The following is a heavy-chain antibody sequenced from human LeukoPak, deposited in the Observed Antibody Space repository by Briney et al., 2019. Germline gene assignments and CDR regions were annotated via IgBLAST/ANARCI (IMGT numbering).Heavy chain of an antibody. V-gene: IGHV3-30*04. D-gene: IGHD3-10*02. CDR1: GFTFSSSA. CDR3: ARDGVFGFGTLDY. Sequence: GGSLRLSCAASGFTFSSSAMHWVRQAPGKGLEWVAVISYDGSNKYDADSVKGRFTISRDNSKSTLYLQMNSLRAEDTAVYYCARDGVFGFGTLDYWGQGTLVTASS. CDR2: ISYDGSNK. J-gene: IGHJ4*02.